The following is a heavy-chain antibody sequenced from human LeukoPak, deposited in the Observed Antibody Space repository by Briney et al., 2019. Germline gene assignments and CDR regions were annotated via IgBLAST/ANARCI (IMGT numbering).Heavy chain of an antibody. Sequence: SETLSLTCTVSGGSISSGSYYWSWIRQPAGKGLEWIGRIYTSGSTNYNPSLKSRVTISVDTSKNQFSLKLSSVTAADTAVYYCARARYYDSSGPPDWGQGTLVTVSS. D-gene: IGHD3-22*01. CDR3: ARARYYDSSGPPD. CDR2: IYTSGST. J-gene: IGHJ4*02. CDR1: GGSISSGSYY. V-gene: IGHV4-61*02.